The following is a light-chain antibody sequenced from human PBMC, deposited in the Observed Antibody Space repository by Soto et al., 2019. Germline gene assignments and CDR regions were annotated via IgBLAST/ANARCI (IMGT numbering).Light chain of an antibody. CDR1: QSVSSY. CDR2: DAS. CDR3: QHFNNWPHT. J-gene: IGKJ2*01. Sequence: EIVLTQSPATLSLSPGERATLSCRASQSVSSYLAWYQQKPGQAPRLLIYDASNRATGIPARFSGSGSGTEYTLTISNLQAEDFVVYYCQHFNNWPHTFGQGTKVDI. V-gene: IGKV3-11*01.